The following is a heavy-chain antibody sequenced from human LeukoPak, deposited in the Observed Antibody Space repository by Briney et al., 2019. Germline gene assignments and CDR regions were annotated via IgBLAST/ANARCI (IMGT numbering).Heavy chain of an antibody. J-gene: IGHJ4*02. CDR1: GGSISSGSYY. V-gene: IGHV4-61*02. CDR2: IYTSGST. D-gene: IGHD3-3*01. CDR3: ASAKPDFWSGYYSY. Sequence: PSETLSLTCTVSGGSISSGSYYWSWIRQPPGKGLEWIGRIYTSGSTNYNPSLKSRVTISVDTSKHQFSLKLSSVTAADTAVYYCASAKPDFWSGYYSYWGQGTLVTVSS.